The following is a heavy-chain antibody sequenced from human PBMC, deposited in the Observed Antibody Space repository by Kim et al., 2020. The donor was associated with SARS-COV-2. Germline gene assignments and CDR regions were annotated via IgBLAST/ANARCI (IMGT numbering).Heavy chain of an antibody. CDR2: IYYSGST. CDR3: ARHQSSGWYWGYAFDI. J-gene: IGHJ3*02. D-gene: IGHD6-19*01. CDR1: GGSISSSSYY. V-gene: IGHV4-39*01. Sequence: SETLSLTCTVSGGSISSSSYYWGWIRQPPGKGLEWIGSIYYSGSTYYNPSLKSRVTISVDTSKNQFSLKLSPVTAADTAVYYCARHQSSGWYWGYAFDIWGQGTMVTVSS.